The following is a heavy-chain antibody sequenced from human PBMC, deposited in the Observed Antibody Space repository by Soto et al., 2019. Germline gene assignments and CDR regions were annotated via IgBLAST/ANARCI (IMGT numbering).Heavy chain of an antibody. V-gene: IGHV4-4*02. D-gene: IGHD3-3*01. Sequence: SETLSLTCAVSCGSIISSNWWSWVRQPPGKGLEWIGEIYHSGSTNYNPSLKSRVTISVDKSKNQFSLKLSSVTAADTAVYYCARCGVLRFNWFDPWGQGTLVTSPQ. CDR3: ARCGVLRFNWFDP. J-gene: IGHJ5*02. CDR1: CGSIISSNW. CDR2: IYHSGST.